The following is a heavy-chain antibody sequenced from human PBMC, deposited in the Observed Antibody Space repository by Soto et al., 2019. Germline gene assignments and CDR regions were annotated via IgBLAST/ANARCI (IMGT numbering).Heavy chain of an antibody. J-gene: IGHJ4*02. CDR2: IGTTGDT. CDR1: GFTFSSYD. V-gene: IGHV3-13*04. Sequence: GGSLRLSCSASGFTFSSYDMHWVRQGTGKGLEWVSAIGTTGDTYYAGSVKGRSTISRENAKNSLYLQMNSLRAGDTAIYFCARAIGPTLFDYWGQGTLVTVSS. CDR3: ARAIGPTLFDY. D-gene: IGHD3-22*01.